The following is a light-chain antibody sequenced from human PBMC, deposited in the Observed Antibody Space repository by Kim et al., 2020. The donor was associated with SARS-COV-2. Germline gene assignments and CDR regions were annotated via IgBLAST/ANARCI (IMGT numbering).Light chain of an antibody. CDR3: SSYTGTTTVK. CDR1: SSDVGGYDA. V-gene: IGLV2-14*04. Sequence: GQSITISGTGTSSDVGGYDAVSWYQQHPGKAPKLTLYDVTKRPSGISNRFSGSKSGNTASLTISGLQAEDEADYYCSSYTGTTTVKFGGGTKLTVL. J-gene: IGLJ2*01. CDR2: DVT.